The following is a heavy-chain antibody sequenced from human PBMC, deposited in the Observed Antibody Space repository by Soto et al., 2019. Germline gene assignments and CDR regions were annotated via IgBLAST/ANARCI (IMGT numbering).Heavy chain of an antibody. D-gene: IGHD3-10*01. V-gene: IGHV4-31*03. CDR1: GGSISSGGYY. J-gene: IGHJ6*02. Sequence: SETLSLTCTVSGGSISSGGYYWSWIRQHPGKGLEWIGYIYYSGSTYYNPSLKSRVTISVDTSKNQFSLKLSSVTAADTAVYYCARDGSGSYYNPYGMDVWGQGTTVTVSS. CDR3: ARDGSGSYYNPYGMDV. CDR2: IYYSGST.